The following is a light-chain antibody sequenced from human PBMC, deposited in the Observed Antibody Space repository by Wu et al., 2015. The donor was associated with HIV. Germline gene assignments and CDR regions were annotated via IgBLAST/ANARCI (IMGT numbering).Light chain of an antibody. CDR2: LAS. CDR1: QGINNY. J-gene: IGKJ5*01. CDR3: QQYDGYVT. Sequence: DIQMTQSPSAMSASVGDRVTITCRASQGINNYLAWFQQKPGKVPKRLIYLASTLHSGVPSRFSGSGSGTEFTLTISSLQPEDFATYYCQQYDGYVTFGQGTRLEIK. V-gene: IGKV1-17*03.